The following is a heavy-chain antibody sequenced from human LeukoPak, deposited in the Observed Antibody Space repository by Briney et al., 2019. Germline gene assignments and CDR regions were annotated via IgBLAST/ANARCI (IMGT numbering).Heavy chain of an antibody. J-gene: IGHJ5*02. Sequence: SETLSLTCTVSGGSIISYYWSWIRQPPGKGLEWIGYISYSGSTKYNPSLQSRVTIPVDTSKNQFSLKLSSVTAADTAVYYCARGQGPSYYDSSGYRNWFDPWGQGTLVTVSS. CDR3: ARGQGPSYYDSSGYRNWFDP. V-gene: IGHV4-59*01. CDR2: ISYSGST. D-gene: IGHD3-22*01. CDR1: GGSIISYY.